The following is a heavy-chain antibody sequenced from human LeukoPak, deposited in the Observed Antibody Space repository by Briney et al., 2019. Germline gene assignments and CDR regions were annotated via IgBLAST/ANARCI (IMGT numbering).Heavy chain of an antibody. CDR3: ASWGEGALDN. D-gene: IGHD1-26*01. Sequence: PGGSLRLSCAASGFTFSSYAMSWVRQAPGKGLEWVSAIRGSGDRTHYADSVKGRFTISRDNSKKSLYLQMNSLRVEDTGVYYCASWGEGALDNWGQGTLVTVSS. CDR1: GFTFSSYA. J-gene: IGHJ4*02. CDR2: IRGSGDRT. V-gene: IGHV3-23*01.